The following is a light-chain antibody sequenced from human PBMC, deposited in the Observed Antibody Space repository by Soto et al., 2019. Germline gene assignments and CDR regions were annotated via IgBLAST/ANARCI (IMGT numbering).Light chain of an antibody. J-gene: IGKJ4*02. V-gene: IGKV1-5*01. CDR1: QTISNW. Sequence: IEMTQPPADLSACVGGRFPITCLASQTISNWLAWYQQKPGKAPKLLIYDASILESGVPSRFSGSGSVTGFTLTISSLQPDDVAAYYCQRYSSYSSTFGGGTKVDIK. CDR3: QRYSSYSST. CDR2: DAS.